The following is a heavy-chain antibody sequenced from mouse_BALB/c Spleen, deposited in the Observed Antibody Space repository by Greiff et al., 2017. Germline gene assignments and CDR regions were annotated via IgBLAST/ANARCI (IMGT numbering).Heavy chain of an antibody. Sequence: EVKLMESGPGLVKPSQSLSLTCTVTGYSITSDYAWNWIRQFPGNKLEWMGYISYSGSTSYNPSLKSRISITRDTSKNQFFLQLNSVTTEDTATYYCARGKAVGFDYWGQGTTLTVSS. CDR2: ISYSGST. CDR1: GYSITSDYA. CDR3: ARGKAVGFDY. D-gene: IGHD1-1*02. V-gene: IGHV3-2*02. J-gene: IGHJ2*01.